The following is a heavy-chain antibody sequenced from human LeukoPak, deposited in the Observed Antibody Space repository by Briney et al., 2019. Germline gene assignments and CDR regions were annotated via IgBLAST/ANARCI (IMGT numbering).Heavy chain of an antibody. CDR1: GFTCSGYA. CDR3: AKDWVPMVRGVIKGLYFEY. D-gene: IGHD3-10*01. V-gene: IGHV3-23*01. J-gene: IGHJ4*02. Sequence: GSSRRSCAASGFTCSGYAMSCVRQTPGKGLGLGSAITGAGGSTYYAESVKGRLTIYRDNSKNTLYLQMNSLRAEETAVYYCAKDWVPMVRGVIKGLYFEYWGQGTLVTVSS. CDR2: ITGAGGST.